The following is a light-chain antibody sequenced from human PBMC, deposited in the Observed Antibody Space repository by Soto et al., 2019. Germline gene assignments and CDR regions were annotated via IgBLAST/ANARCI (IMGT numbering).Light chain of an antibody. CDR2: EVS. CDR3: SSYAGSNNLV. J-gene: IGLJ3*02. CDR1: SRDVGGYNY. V-gene: IGLV2-8*01. Sequence: QSVLTQPPSASGSTGQSVTISCTGTSRDVGGYNYVSWYQQHPGKAPKLIISEVSKRPSGVPDRFSGSKSGNTASLSVSGLQADDEADYYCSSYAGSNNLVFGGGPKLTVL.